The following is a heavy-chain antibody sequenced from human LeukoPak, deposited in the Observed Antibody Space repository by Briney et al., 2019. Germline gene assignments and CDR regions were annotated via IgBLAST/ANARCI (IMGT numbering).Heavy chain of an antibody. D-gene: IGHD6-19*01. J-gene: IGHJ4*02. Sequence: SETLSLTCTVSGGSISSGGYYWSWIRQHPGKGLEWIGYIYYSGSTYYNPSLKSRVTISVDTSKNQFSLKLSSVTAADTAVYYCARGVVAGNFDYWGQGTLVTVSS. CDR3: ARGVVAGNFDY. V-gene: IGHV4-31*03. CDR2: IYYSGST. CDR1: GGSISSGGYY.